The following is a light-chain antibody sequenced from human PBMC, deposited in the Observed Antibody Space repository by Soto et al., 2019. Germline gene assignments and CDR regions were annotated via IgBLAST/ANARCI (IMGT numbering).Light chain of an antibody. J-gene: IGKJ4*01. Sequence: IVYIPFAAPPLVSPREGGTPSLLASENVGTNVAWYQQKPGQAPRLLIYGSSTRATGIPATFSGSGSGTEFTLTISSLQSEESAVYYCQQYNNWGLSFGGGTKVDIK. CDR2: GSS. CDR3: QQYNNWGLS. V-gene: IGKV3D-15*02. CDR1: ENVGTN.